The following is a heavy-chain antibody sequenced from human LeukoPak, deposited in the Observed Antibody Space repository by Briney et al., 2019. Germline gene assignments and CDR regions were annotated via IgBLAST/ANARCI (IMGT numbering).Heavy chain of an antibody. CDR3: ASCGGGDCYSGLFLDY. CDR2: IYSAGST. Sequence: GGSLRLSCAASGFTVSSNYMSWVRQAPGKGLEWVSVIYSAGSTYYADSVKGRFTIPRDNSKNTLYRQMNSLRAEDTAVYYCASCGGGDCYSGLFLDYWGQGTLVTVSS. D-gene: IGHD2-21*02. J-gene: IGHJ4*02. V-gene: IGHV3-53*01. CDR1: GFTVSSNY.